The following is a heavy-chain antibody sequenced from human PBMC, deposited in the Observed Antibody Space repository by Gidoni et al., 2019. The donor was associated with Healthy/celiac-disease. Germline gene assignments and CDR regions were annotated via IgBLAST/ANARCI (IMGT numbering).Heavy chain of an antibody. Sequence: QVTVKESGPARVKPTQTRTLTCTFSGFSLSTSGMRVSWIRQPPGKALEWLARIDWDDDKFYSTSLKTRLTISKDTSQNQVVLTMTNMDPVDTATYYCAGIAAFFDYWGQGTLVTVSS. CDR3: AGIAAFFDY. CDR1: GFSLSTSGMR. V-gene: IGHV2-70*04. J-gene: IGHJ4*02. D-gene: IGHD3-3*02. CDR2: IDWDDDK.